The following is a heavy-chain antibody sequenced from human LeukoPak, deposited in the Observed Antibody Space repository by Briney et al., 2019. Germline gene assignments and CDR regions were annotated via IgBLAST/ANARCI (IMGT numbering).Heavy chain of an antibody. J-gene: IGHJ5*02. CDR1: GGSISSYY. CDR3: ARESGYCSGGSCPNWLDP. D-gene: IGHD2-15*01. V-gene: IGHV4-59*12. CDR2: IYYSGST. Sequence: SETLSLTCTVSGGSISSYYWSWIRQPPGKGVEWIGYIYYSGSTNYNPSLKSRVTMSVDTSKNQFSLKLSSVTAADTAVYYCARESGYCSGGSCPNWLDPWGQGTLVTVSS.